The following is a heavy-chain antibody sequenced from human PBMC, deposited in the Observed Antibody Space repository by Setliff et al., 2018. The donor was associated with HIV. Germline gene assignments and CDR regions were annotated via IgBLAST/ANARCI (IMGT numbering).Heavy chain of an antibody. J-gene: IGHJ4*02. Sequence: SETLSLTCSVSGGSIRSGSYYWTWIRQPPGKGLEWIGYIHHSGSSDYTPSLRSRVTMSVDTSKNQFSLKLTSVTAADTAVYYCAREHDYSNYRRLDSWGQGILVTVSS. CDR3: AREHDYSNYRRLDS. V-gene: IGHV4-61*01. CDR2: IHHSGSS. D-gene: IGHD4-4*01. CDR1: GGSIRSGSYY.